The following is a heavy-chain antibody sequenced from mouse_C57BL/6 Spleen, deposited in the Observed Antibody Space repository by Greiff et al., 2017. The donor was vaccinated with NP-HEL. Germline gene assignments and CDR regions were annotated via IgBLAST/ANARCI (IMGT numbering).Heavy chain of an antibody. CDR1: GYPFPSYD. CDR2: IYPRDGST. Sequence: QVQLQQSGPELVKPGASVKLSCKASGYPFPSYDINWVKQRPGQGLEWIGWIYPRDGSTKYNEKFKGKATLTVDTSSSTAYMELHSLTSEDSAVYFCAREGTAQATFAMDYWGQGTSVTVSS. V-gene: IGHV1-85*01. D-gene: IGHD3-2*02. CDR3: AREGTAQATFAMDY. J-gene: IGHJ4*01.